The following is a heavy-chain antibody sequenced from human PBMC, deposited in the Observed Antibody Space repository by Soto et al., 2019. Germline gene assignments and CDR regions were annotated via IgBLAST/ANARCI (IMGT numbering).Heavy chain of an antibody. D-gene: IGHD3-10*01. CDR2: ISDSGVT. Sequence: QVQLQEEGPRLVRSSETLSLVCSVSGDSIIRSFWGWIRQSPGKGLEYIGYISDSGVTDYDPSLKSRVTISVHTSKNQFSLTLTSVTAADTAMYYCARGAGDFSGPDSSDIWGQGTMVTVSS. CDR3: ARGAGDFSGPDSSDI. J-gene: IGHJ3*02. CDR1: GDSIIRSF. V-gene: IGHV4-59*01.